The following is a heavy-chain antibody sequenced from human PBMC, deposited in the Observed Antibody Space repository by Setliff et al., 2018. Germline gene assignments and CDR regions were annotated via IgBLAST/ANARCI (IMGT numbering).Heavy chain of an antibody. J-gene: IGHJ3*02. V-gene: IGHV4-34*01. CDR2: INHSGSA. CDR3: ARGDYYVSSAYSPDTFDI. CDR1: GGSFSGHH. Sequence: SETLSLTCAVYGGSFSGHHWCWIRQPPWKGLEWIGEINHSGSANYDPSLKSRVTISLDTSKNQFSLKLSSVTAADTAVYYCARGDYYVSSAYSPDTFDIWGQGTMVTVSS. D-gene: IGHD3-22*01.